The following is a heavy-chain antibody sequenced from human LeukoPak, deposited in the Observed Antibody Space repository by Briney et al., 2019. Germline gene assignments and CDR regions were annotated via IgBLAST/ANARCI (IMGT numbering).Heavy chain of an antibody. Sequence: SETLSLTCTVSGGSISSSSYYWSWIRQPPGKGLEWIGYIYYSGSTNYNPSLKSRVTISVDTSKNQFSLKLSSVTAADTAVYYCARGDYDILTGYYNWFDPWGQGTLVTVSS. V-gene: IGHV4-61*01. D-gene: IGHD3-9*01. J-gene: IGHJ5*02. CDR1: GGSISSSSYY. CDR3: ARGDYDILTGYYNWFDP. CDR2: IYYSGST.